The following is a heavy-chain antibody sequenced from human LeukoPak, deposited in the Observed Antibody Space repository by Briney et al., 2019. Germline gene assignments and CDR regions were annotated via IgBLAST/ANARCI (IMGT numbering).Heavy chain of an antibody. J-gene: IGHJ4*02. Sequence: SETLSLTCTVSGGSISSYYWSWIRQPPGKGLEWIGYISHSGSTNYNPSLKSRVTISVDTSKNQFSLKLSSVTAADTAVYYCARHDYSNPRVDYWGQGTLVTVSS. CDR2: ISHSGST. D-gene: IGHD4-11*01. V-gene: IGHV4-59*08. CDR3: ARHDYSNPRVDY. CDR1: GGSISSYY.